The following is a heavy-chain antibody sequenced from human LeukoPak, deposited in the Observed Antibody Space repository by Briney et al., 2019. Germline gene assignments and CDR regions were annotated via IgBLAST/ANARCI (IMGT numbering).Heavy chain of an antibody. D-gene: IGHD4-11*01. CDR3: AKDQLTTVTTSFDY. Sequence: GGSLRLSCAASGFTFTSYAMSWVRQTPGKGLDWVSSISSSGVTTYYADSVKGRFTISRDNSKNTLYLQMNSLRAGDTAIYFCAKDQLTTVTTSFDYWGQGTLVTVSS. V-gene: IGHV3-23*01. J-gene: IGHJ4*02. CDR2: ISSSGVTT. CDR1: GFTFTSYA.